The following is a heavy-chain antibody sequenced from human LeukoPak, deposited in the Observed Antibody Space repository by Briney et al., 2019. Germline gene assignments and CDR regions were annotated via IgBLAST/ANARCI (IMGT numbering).Heavy chain of an antibody. CDR1: DDSIRSSAYY. D-gene: IGHD5-24*01. Sequence: SETLSLTCAVSDDSIRSSAYYWGWIRQPPGKGLEWIVSIYDSGSTNYNPSRKSRVTISVDASKQQFSMKLSSVTAADTAIYYCARWLKLDDAFDIWGQGTMVIVS. CDR2: IYDSGST. V-gene: IGHV4-39*07. J-gene: IGHJ3*02. CDR3: ARWLKLDDAFDI.